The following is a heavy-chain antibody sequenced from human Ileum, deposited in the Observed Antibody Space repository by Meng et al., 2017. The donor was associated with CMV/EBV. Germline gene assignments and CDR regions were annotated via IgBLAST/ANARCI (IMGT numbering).Heavy chain of an antibody. CDR1: FNRFG. V-gene: IGHV3-30*02. CDR3: AQGGYCSDTTCYNLGWFAP. D-gene: IGHD2-2*03. CDR2: IRNDGSNE. Sequence: FNRFGMHWVRQAQGKGLEWVAFIRNDGSNEYYADSVKGRFTISRENSKSTLFLQMNSLRPEDSAVYYCAQGGYCSDTTCYNLGWFAPWGQGTLVTVSS. J-gene: IGHJ5*02.